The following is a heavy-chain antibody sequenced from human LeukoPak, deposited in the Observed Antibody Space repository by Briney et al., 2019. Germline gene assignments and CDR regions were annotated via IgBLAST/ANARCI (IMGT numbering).Heavy chain of an antibody. CDR1: GFTFSSYA. V-gene: IGHV3-21*04. D-gene: IGHD5-12*01. J-gene: IGHJ5*02. Sequence: GSLRLSCAASGFTFSSYAMSWVRQAPGKGLEWVSSISSSSSYIYYADSVKGRFTISRDNAKNSLYLQMNSLRAEDTALYYCAREHGGYSGYDHWGQGTLVTVSS. CDR2: ISSSSSYI. CDR3: AREHGGYSGYDH.